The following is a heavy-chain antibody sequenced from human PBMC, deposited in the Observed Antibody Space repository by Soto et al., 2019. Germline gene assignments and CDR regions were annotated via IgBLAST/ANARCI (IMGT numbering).Heavy chain of an antibody. Sequence: FQLLESGGGLVQPGGSLRLSCTASGFSFGNFAMSWVRQGPGKGLEWVSRISGSGDATYYADSVKGRFSISRDNTKNTLYLQMNSLRAEDTAVYYCVKDAGHPLINYYVDYWGQGTLVTVS. CDR3: VKDAGHPLINYYVDY. CDR2: ISGSGDAT. V-gene: IGHV3-23*01. CDR1: GFSFGNFA. D-gene: IGHD1-1*01. J-gene: IGHJ4*02.